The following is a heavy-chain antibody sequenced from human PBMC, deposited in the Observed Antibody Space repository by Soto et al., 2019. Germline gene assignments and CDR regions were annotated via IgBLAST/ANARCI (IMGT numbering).Heavy chain of an antibody. CDR3: AKDPFFFSGSYLNY. D-gene: IGHD1-26*01. J-gene: IGHJ4*02. CDR1: GFTFSSYA. Sequence: GGSLRLSCAASGFTFSSYAMHWVRQAPGKGLEWVSFISYDGSNKYYADSVKGRFTISRDNSKNTLYLQMNSLRAEDTAVYYCAKDPFFFSGSYLNYWGQGTLVTVSS. CDR2: ISYDGSNK. V-gene: IGHV3-30-3*01.